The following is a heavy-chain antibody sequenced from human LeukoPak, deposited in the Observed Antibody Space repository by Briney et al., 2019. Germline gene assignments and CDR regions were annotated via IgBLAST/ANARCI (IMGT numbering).Heavy chain of an antibody. D-gene: IGHD6-13*01. CDR1: GFTFSSYW. V-gene: IGHV3-30*02. Sequence: GGSLRLSCAASGFTFSSYWMHWVRQAPGKGLEWVAFIRYDGSNKYYADSVKGRFTISRDNSKNTLYLQMNSLRAEDTAVYYCAKDQTGYSSSWYVDRPSEFDYWGQGTLVTVSS. J-gene: IGHJ4*02. CDR3: AKDQTGYSSSWYVDRPSEFDY. CDR2: IRYDGSNK.